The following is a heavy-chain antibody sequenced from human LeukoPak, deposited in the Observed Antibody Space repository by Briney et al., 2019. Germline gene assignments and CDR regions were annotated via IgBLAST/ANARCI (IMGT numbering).Heavy chain of an antibody. Sequence: PSETLSLTCTVSGGSINSSTYHWGWIRQPPGKGLEWIGTIYSGGSTYYSPSLKSRVTISIDTSNNQFFLKLNSVTAADTAVYYCARQRGKMRFFDFVALDYWGQGTLVTVSS. J-gene: IGHJ4*02. V-gene: IGHV4-39*01. D-gene: IGHD3-9*01. CDR3: ARQRGKMRFFDFVALDY. CDR1: GGSINSSTYH. CDR2: IYSGGST.